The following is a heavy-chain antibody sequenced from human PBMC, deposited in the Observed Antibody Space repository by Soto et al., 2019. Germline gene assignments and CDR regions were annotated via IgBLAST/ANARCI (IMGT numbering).Heavy chain of an antibody. D-gene: IGHD2-2*02. J-gene: IGHJ5*02. CDR3: ARVVPYTERGWFDP. CDR2: ITGSGSNT. CDR1: AFTFSRYA. V-gene: IGHV3-23*01. Sequence: PGGSLRLSCAASAFTFSRYALSWVRQAPGKGLEWVSGITGSGSNTYYADSVKGRFTISRDNAKNSLYLQMNSLRAEDTAVYYCARVVPYTERGWFDPWGQGTLVTAPQ.